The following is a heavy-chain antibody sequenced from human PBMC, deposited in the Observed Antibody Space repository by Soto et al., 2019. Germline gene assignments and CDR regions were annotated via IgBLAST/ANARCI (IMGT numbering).Heavy chain of an antibody. CDR1: GFSLSTSGVG. V-gene: IGHV2-5*02. J-gene: IGHJ4*02. D-gene: IGHD3-16*01. CDR2: IYWDDDK. Sequence: QITLKESGPTLVKPTQTLTLTCTFSGFSLSTSGVGVGWIRQPPGKALEWLALIYWDDDKRYSPSLKSRLTIAKDTSKNQVVLTMTNMDPVDTATYYCAHKGDGDRGFKYWGRGTLVTVSS. CDR3: AHKGDGDRGFKY.